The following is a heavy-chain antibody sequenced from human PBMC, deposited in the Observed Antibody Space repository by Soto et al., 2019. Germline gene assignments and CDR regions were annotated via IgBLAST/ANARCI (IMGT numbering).Heavy chain of an antibody. Sequence: EVQLVESGGGLVKPGGSLRLSCAASGFTFSSYSMNWVRQAPGKGLEWVSSISSSSSYIYYADSVKGRFTISRDNAKNSLFLQMNSLRAEDTAVYYCARGPLTDAFDIWGQGPMVTVSS. CDR3: ARGPLTDAFDI. D-gene: IGHD7-27*01. CDR2: ISSSSSYI. J-gene: IGHJ3*02. V-gene: IGHV3-21*01. CDR1: GFTFSSYS.